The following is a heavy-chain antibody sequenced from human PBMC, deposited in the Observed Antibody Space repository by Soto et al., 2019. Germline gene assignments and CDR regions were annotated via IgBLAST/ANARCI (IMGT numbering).Heavy chain of an antibody. J-gene: IGHJ4*02. Sequence: QVQLVESGGGVVQPGRSLRLSCAASGFTFSSYGMHWVRQAPGKGLEWVAVISYDGSNKYYADSVKGRFTISRDNSKNTLYLQMNSLRAEDTAVYYCAKDRLGRKDSSGSGYFDYWGQGTLVTVSS. CDR2: ISYDGSNK. CDR1: GFTFSSYG. V-gene: IGHV3-30*18. D-gene: IGHD3-22*01. CDR3: AKDRLGRKDSSGSGYFDY.